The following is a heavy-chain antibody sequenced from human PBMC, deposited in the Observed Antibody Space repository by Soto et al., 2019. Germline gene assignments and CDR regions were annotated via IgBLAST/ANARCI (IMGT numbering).Heavy chain of an antibody. D-gene: IGHD1-7*01. V-gene: IGHV1-69*02. CDR3: ARLGTHYYYYYYMDV. CDR2: IIPILGIA. CDR1: GGTFSSYT. Sequence: GASVKVSCKASGGTFSSYTISWVRQAPGQGLEWMGRIIPILGIANYAQKFQGRVTITAGKSTSTAYMELSSLRSEDTAVYYCARLGTHYYYYYYMDVWGKGTTVTVS. J-gene: IGHJ6*03.